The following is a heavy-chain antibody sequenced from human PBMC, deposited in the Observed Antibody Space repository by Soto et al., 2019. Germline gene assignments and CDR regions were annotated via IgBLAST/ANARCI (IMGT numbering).Heavy chain of an antibody. CDR1: GFTFSSYA. CDR2: ISYDGSDK. CDR3: ARDYYKYYDSSGYYRSPAY. Sequence: GGSLRLSCAASGFTFSSYAMHWVRRAPGKGLEWVALISYDGSDKGYADSVKGRFTISRDNSRNTLFLQMNSLRAEDTAVYYCARDYYKYYDSSGYYRSPAYWGQGT. J-gene: IGHJ4*02. V-gene: IGHV3-30-3*01. D-gene: IGHD3-22*01.